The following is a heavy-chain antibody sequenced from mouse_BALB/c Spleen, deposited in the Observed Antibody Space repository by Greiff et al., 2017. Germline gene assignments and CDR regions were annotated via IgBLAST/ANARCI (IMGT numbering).Heavy chain of an antibody. CDR3: TKGLYYDYLEAMDY. CDR1: GYTFTCHW. J-gene: IGHJ4*01. Sequence: EVQLLQSGTVLARPGASVKLSCKASGYTFTCHWMHWVLQRPGQGLEWIGAIYPGNSDTSYNQTFKGEAKLTAVTSTSTAYMERSSLTNEDSAVYNCTKGLYYDYLEAMDYWGQGTSVTVSS. CDR2: IYPGNSDT. D-gene: IGHD2-4*01. V-gene: IGHV1-5*01.